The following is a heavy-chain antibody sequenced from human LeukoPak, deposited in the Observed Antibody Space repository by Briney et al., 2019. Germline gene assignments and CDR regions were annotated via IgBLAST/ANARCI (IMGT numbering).Heavy chain of an antibody. CDR2: ISGGDSST. V-gene: IGHV3-23*01. CDR3: AKEWSGNGYVDY. J-gene: IGHJ4*02. D-gene: IGHD3-10*01. CDR1: GFTFSSYA. Sequence: GGSLRLSCAASGFTFSSYAMSWVRQAPGKGLQWVSAISGGDSSTYYAGSVKGRFTISRDNSKNALYLQMNSLRVEDTAVYYCAKEWSGNGYVDYWGQGTLVTVSS.